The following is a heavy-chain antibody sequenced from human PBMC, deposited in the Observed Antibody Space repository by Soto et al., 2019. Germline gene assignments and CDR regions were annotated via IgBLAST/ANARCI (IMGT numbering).Heavy chain of an antibody. CDR2: ISYDGNNK. V-gene: IGHV3-30-3*01. Sequence: QVQLVESGGGVVQPGRSLRLSCAASGFTFSSYAMHWVRQAPGKGLEWVAVISYDGNNKYYADSVKGRFTISRDNSKNTLYLQMNSLRAEDTAVYYCCGAMRYNWNYAFWHDAFDIWGQGTMVTVSS. CDR3: CGAMRYNWNYAFWHDAFDI. D-gene: IGHD1-7*01. J-gene: IGHJ3*02. CDR1: GFTFSSYA.